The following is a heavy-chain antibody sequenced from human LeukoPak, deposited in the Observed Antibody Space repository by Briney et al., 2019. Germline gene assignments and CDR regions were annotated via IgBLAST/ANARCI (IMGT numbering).Heavy chain of an antibody. CDR3: ARGAPPDV. CDR2: ISYDGSNK. V-gene: IGHV3-30-3*01. CDR1: GFTFSSYW. Sequence: SGGSLRRSCSASGFTFSSYWMIWVRQAPGKGLEWVAAISYDGSNKYDADSVEGRFTISRDNSKNTLYLQMNSLRPEDTAVYYCARGAPPDVWGQGSMVTVSS. J-gene: IGHJ3*01.